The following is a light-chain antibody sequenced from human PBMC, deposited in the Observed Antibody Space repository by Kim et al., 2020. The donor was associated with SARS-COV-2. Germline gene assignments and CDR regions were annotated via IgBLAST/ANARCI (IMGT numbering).Light chain of an antibody. CDR3: YSTDSSGIWEV. CDR1: ALPKKY. CDR2: EDR. V-gene: IGLV3-10*01. J-gene: IGLJ3*02. Sequence: SYELTQPPSVSVSPGQTAKITCSGDALPKKYAYWYQQKSGQAPVLVIYEDRKRPSGIPERFSGSSSGTLATLTISGAQVEDEADYYCYSTDSSGIWEVFG.